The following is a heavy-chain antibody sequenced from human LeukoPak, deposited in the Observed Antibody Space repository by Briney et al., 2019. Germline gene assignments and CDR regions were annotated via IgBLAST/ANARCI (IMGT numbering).Heavy chain of an antibody. CDR2: IRFDGSNK. D-gene: IGHD4-23*01. J-gene: IGHJ4*02. CDR3: AKVNSFWFDY. V-gene: IGHV3-30*02. Sequence: GGSLRLSCVASGFTFSDCGIHWVRRAPGRGLEWVAFIRFDGSNKYYPDSVQGRFTISRDNSKNTVYLQMNSLTPEDTALYYCAKVNSFWFDYWGQGTLVTVSS. CDR1: GFTFSDCG.